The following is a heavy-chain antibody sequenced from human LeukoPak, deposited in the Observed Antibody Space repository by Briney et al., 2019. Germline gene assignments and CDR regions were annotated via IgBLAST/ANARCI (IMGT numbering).Heavy chain of an antibody. CDR1: GFTFSSYW. V-gene: IGHV3-7*01. Sequence: PGGSLRLSCAASGFTFSSYWMSWVRQAPGKGLEWVANVKYDGSEKDYVDSVKGRFTISRDNAENSLYLHMDSLRAEDTAVYYCARDIAPAGLFFDYWGRGTLVTVSS. J-gene: IGHJ4*02. D-gene: IGHD6-13*01. CDR2: VKYDGSEK. CDR3: ARDIAPAGLFFDY.